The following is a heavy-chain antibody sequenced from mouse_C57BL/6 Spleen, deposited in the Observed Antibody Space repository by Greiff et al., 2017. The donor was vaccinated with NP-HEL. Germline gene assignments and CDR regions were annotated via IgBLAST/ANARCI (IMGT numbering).Heavy chain of an antibody. J-gene: IGHJ3*01. CDR1: GYTFTSYG. V-gene: IGHV1-81*01. D-gene: IGHD2-3*01. CDR2: IYPRSGNT. CDR3: ARDHYDGYDVGFAY. Sequence: VQLQQSGAELARPGASVKLSCKASGYTFTSYGLSWVKQSPGQGLEWIGEIYPRSGNTYYNETFKGKATLTADKSSSTAYMELSSLPSEDSAVFVCARDHYDGYDVGFAYWGQGTLVTVSA.